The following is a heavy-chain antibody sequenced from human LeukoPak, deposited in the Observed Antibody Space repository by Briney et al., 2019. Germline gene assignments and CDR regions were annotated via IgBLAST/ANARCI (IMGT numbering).Heavy chain of an antibody. CDR1: GFTFSNYA. CDR2: ISSSSSYI. J-gene: IGHJ6*02. Sequence: GGSLRLSCAASGFTFSNYAMSWVRQAPGKGLEWVSSISSSSSYIYYADSVKGRFTISRDNAKNSLYLQMNSLRAEDTAVYYCARDLRGYDLLMDVWGQGTTVTVSS. CDR3: ARDLRGYDLLMDV. V-gene: IGHV3-21*01. D-gene: IGHD5-12*01.